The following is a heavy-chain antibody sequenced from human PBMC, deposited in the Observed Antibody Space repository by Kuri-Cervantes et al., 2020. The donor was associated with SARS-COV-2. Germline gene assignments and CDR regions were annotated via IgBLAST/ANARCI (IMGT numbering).Heavy chain of an antibody. CDR2: ISWDGGST. J-gene: IGHJ4*02. Sequence: ETLSLTCAASGFTFDDYAMHWVRQAPGKGLECVSLISWDGGSTYYADSVKGRFTISRDNSKNSLYLQMNSLRAEDTALYYCAKDSNYYGSGSYLDYWGQGTLVTVSS. D-gene: IGHD3-10*01. CDR1: GFTFDDYA. V-gene: IGHV3-43D*03. CDR3: AKDSNYYGSGSYLDY.